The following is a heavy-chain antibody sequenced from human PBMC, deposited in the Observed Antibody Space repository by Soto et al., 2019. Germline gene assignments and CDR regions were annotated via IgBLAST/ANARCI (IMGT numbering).Heavy chain of an antibody. CDR3: ARVTYSYGWIYDY. Sequence: PGGSLRLSCAASGFTFSSNWMSWVRQAPGKGLEWVVNIKQDGSERYYMDSVRGRFTASRDNAKNSLYLQMNSLRAEDTAVYFCARVTYSYGWIYDYWGQGSLVTVSS. V-gene: IGHV3-7*01. D-gene: IGHD6-19*01. CDR2: IKQDGSER. CDR1: GFTFSSNW. J-gene: IGHJ4*01.